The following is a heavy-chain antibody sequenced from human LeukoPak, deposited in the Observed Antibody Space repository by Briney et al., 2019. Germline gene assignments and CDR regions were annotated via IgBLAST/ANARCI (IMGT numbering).Heavy chain of an antibody. Sequence: GGSLRLSCATSAFTFRTFGMHWVRQAPAKGMEWVAFIRNDGSDTYYADSVKGRFTISRDNSKNILYLQMNSLGPDDTAVYYCAKDRSLYCGGDCPEYWGQGTLVTVSS. V-gene: IGHV3-30*02. CDR2: IRNDGSDT. D-gene: IGHD2-21*01. CDR3: AKDRSLYCGGDCPEY. CDR1: AFTFRTFG. J-gene: IGHJ4*02.